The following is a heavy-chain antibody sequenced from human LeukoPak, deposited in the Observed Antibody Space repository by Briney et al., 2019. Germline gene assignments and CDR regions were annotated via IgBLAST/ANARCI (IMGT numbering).Heavy chain of an antibody. V-gene: IGHV5-51*01. J-gene: IGHJ4*02. CDR1: GYSFTSHW. Sequence: GESLKISCEGSGYSFTSHWIGWVRQMSGKGLEWMGIIYPGDSDTRYSPSFQGQVTISADKSINTAYLQWSSLKASDTAIYYCARCLHGDGYTPGDYWGQGTLVIVSS. CDR2: IYPGDSDT. CDR3: ARCLHGDGYTPGDY. D-gene: IGHD5-24*01.